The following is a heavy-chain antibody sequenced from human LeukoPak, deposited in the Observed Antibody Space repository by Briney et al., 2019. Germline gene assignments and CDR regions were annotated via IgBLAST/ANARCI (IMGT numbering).Heavy chain of an antibody. J-gene: IGHJ4*02. CDR2: IWNDASNQ. V-gene: IGHV3-33*06. CDR1: HFTFSHYG. Sequence: PGGSLRLSCVASHFTFSHYGMHWVRQAAGKGLEWVSVIWNDASNQYYADSVKGRFTISRDNSQNTVYMQMNSLRAEDTAVYYCAKDAQRGFDYSNSLENWGQGTLVIVSS. CDR3: AKDAQRGFDYSNSLEN. D-gene: IGHD4-11*01.